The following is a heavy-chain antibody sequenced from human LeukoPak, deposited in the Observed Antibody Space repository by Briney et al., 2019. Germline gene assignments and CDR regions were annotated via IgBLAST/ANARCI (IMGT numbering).Heavy chain of an antibody. D-gene: IGHD3-10*01. V-gene: IGHV1-69*13. CDR3: ARDSAVNTMVRGARYYFDY. Sequence: SVKVSCKASGGTFSSYAISWVRQAPGQGLEWMGGIIPIFGTANYAQKFQGRVTITADESTSTAYMELSSLRSEDTAVYYCARDSAVNTMVRGARYYFDYWGQGTLVTVSS. J-gene: IGHJ4*02. CDR1: GGTFSSYA. CDR2: IIPIFGTA.